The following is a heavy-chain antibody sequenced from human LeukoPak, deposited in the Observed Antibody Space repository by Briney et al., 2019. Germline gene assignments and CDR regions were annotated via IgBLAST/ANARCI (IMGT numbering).Heavy chain of an antibody. D-gene: IGHD6-13*01. CDR2: IYYSGST. CDR3: AAGYSSSWYVFDP. CDR1: GGSISSYY. V-gene: IGHV4-59*01. J-gene: IGHJ5*02. Sequence: SETLSLTCTVSGGSISSYYWSWIRQPPGKGLEWIGYIYYSGSTNYNPSLKSRVTISVDTSKNQFSLKLGSVTAADTAVYYCAAGYSSSWYVFDPWGQGTLVTVSS.